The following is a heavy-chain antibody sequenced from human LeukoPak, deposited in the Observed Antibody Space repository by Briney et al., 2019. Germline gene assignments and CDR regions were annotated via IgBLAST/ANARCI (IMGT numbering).Heavy chain of an antibody. Sequence: GGSLRLSCAASGFTFSDYYMSWIRQAPGKGLEWVSFISSSSNYIYYTDSVKGRFTISRDNAKNSLFLQMNSLRAEDTAVYYCARGTPTTRDFDYWGQGTPVTVSS. J-gene: IGHJ4*02. D-gene: IGHD4-11*01. CDR3: ARGTPTTRDFDY. CDR2: ISSSSNYI. CDR1: GFTFSDYY. V-gene: IGHV3-11*06.